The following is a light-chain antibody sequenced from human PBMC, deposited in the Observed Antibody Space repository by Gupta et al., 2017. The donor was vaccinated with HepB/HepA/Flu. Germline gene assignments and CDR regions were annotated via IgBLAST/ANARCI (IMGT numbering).Light chain of an antibody. CDR1: QSVSSY. J-gene: IGKJ1*01. CDR3: QQRSNWRRT. CDR2: DAS. Sequence: EIVLTRSPATLSLSPGERATLSCRASQSVSSYLAWYQQKPGQAPRLLIYDASNRATGIPARFSGSGSGTDFTLTISILDPEDFAVYYCQQRSNWRRTFGQGTKVEIK. V-gene: IGKV3-11*01.